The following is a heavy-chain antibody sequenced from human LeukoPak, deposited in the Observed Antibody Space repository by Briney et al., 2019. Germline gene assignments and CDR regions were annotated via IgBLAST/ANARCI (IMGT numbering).Heavy chain of an antibody. CDR2: ISGSGGST. CDR1: GFTFSSYA. J-gene: IGHJ4*02. CDR3: ARGFYVWGSYEGDY. V-gene: IGHV3-23*01. D-gene: IGHD3-16*01. Sequence: GGSLRLSCAASGFTFSSYAMSWVRQAPGKGLEWVSAISGSGGSTYYADSVKGRFTISRDNSKNTLYLQMNSLRAEDTAVYYCARGFYVWGSYEGDYWGQGTLVTVSS.